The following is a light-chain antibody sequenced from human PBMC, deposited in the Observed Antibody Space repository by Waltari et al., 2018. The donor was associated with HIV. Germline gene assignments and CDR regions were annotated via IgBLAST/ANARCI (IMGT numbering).Light chain of an antibody. Sequence: QAGLTQPPSVSKGLRQTVTLTCTGDSNNVGNQGVIWLQQHQGHPPKLLSYRNNNRPSGISERFSASRSGNTASLTITGLQPEDEADYYCSAWDNSLSARVFGGGTKLTVL. CDR3: SAWDNSLSARV. V-gene: IGLV10-54*04. CDR2: RNN. CDR1: SNNVGNQG. J-gene: IGLJ3*02.